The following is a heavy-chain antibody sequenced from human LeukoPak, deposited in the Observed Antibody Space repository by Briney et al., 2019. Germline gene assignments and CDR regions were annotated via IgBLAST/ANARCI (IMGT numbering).Heavy chain of an antibody. CDR3: ASGRGSYSPDY. CDR1: GFSFSDHE. CDR2: LSSSGNA. V-gene: IGHV3-48*03. J-gene: IGHJ4*02. D-gene: IGHD1-26*01. Sequence: GGSLRLSCAASGFSFSDHEMNWVRQAPGKGLEWVSYLSSSGNAYYADSVKGRFTISRDNPMNSLYLQMTSLRADDTAVYYCASGRGSYSPDYWGQGTLVTVSS.